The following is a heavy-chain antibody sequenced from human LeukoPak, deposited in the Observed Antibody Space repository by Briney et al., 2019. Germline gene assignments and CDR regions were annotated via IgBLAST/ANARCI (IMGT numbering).Heavy chain of an antibody. CDR3: ATGRDLFDY. CDR2: ISYDGSNK. J-gene: IGHJ4*02. Sequence: GGSLRLSCAASRFTFSSYAMHWVRQVPGKGLEWVAVISYDGSNKYYADSVKGRFTISRDNSKNTLYLQMNSLRAEDTAVYYCATGRDLFDYWGQGTLVTVSS. D-gene: IGHD3-10*01. CDR1: RFTFSSYA. V-gene: IGHV3-30-3*01.